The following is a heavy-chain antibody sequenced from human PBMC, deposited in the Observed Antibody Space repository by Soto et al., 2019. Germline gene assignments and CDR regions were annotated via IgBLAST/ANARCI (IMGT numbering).Heavy chain of an antibody. D-gene: IGHD3-22*01. J-gene: IGHJ4*02. CDR2: IWHDGSNK. V-gene: IGHV3-33*01. CDR3: ARDLDNYYDSSGYYPYYFDY. CDR1: GFTFSSYG. Sequence: QVQLVESGGGVVQPGRSLRLSCAASGFTFSSYGMHWVRQAPGKGLEWVAVIWHDGSNKYYADSVKGRFTISRDNSKNTLYLQMNSLRADDTAVYYCARDLDNYYDSSGYYPYYFDYWGQGTLVTVSS.